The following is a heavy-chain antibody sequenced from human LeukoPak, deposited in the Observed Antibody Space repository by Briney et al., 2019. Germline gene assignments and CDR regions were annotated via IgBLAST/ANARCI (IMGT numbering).Heavy chain of an antibody. CDR1: GFTFSSYW. D-gene: IGHD2-15*01. Sequence: PGGSLRLSCAASGFTFSSYWMSWVRQAPAKGLEWVANINQDGSEKYYVDPVKGRFTISRDNATNSLYLQMNSLRGEDTAVYYCARVMVVAARGYDAFDIWGQGTMVTVSS. CDR3: ARVMVVAARGYDAFDI. CDR2: INQDGSEK. J-gene: IGHJ3*02. V-gene: IGHV3-7*01.